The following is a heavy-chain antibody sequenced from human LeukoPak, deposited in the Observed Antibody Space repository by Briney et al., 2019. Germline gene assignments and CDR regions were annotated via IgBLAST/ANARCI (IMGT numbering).Heavy chain of an antibody. CDR3: ARDRGRSGNYRHFDY. Sequence: GGSLTLSCAASRFPFNSHAMSWVRLAPGKGLEWVSTISGSGDYTFYADSVKGRLVISTDNSKNMLFLQLNSLRAEDTAVYYCARDRGRSGNYRHFDYWGHGTLVTVSS. V-gene: IGHV3-23*01. J-gene: IGHJ4*01. CDR1: RFPFNSHA. D-gene: IGHD1-26*01. CDR2: ISGSGDYT.